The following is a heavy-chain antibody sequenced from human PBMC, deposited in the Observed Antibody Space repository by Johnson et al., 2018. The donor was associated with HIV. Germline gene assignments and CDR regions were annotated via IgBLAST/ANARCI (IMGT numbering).Heavy chain of an antibody. CDR2: ISWNSGSI. Sequence: VQLVESGGGLVQPGRSLRLSCAASGFTFDDYAMHWVRQAPGKGLEWVSGISWNSGSIGYADSVKGRFTISRDNAKNSLYLQMNSLRAEDTALYYCAKGVQQQLVGGAFEIWGQGTMVTVSS. J-gene: IGHJ3*02. CDR3: AKGVQQQLVGGAFEI. CDR1: GFTFDDYA. D-gene: IGHD6-13*01. V-gene: IGHV3-9*01.